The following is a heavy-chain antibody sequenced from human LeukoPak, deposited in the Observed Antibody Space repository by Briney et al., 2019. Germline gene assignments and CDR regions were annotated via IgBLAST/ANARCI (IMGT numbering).Heavy chain of an antibody. V-gene: IGHV4-4*07. CDR2: IYASGST. Sequence: KPSETLSLTCTVSGDSINNYYWTWIRQPAGKGLEWIGRIYASGSTNYNPSLKNRVTMSVDTSKNQFSLKLSSVSAADTAVYYCARDLCVGGYCSSTSPFDYWGQGTLVTVSS. CDR3: ARDLCVGGYCSSTSPFDY. J-gene: IGHJ4*02. CDR1: GDSINNYY. D-gene: IGHD2-2*01.